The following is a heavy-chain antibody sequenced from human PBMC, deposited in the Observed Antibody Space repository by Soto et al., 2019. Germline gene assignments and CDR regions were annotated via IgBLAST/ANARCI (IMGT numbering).Heavy chain of an antibody. J-gene: IGHJ4*02. V-gene: IGHV3-74*01. CDR1: GFTFSSYW. D-gene: IGHD1-26*01. CDR2: INSDGSST. CDR3: ARVGPLGGFDY. Sequence: GGSLRLSCAASGFTFSSYWMHWVRQAPGKGLVWVSRINSDGSSTSYADSVKGRFTISRDNAKNTLYLQMNSLRAEDTAVYYCARVGPLGGFDYWGQGTLVTVSS.